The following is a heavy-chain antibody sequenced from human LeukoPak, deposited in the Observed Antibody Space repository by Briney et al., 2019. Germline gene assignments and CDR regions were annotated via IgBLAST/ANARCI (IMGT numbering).Heavy chain of an antibody. Sequence: PGGSLRLSCAASGFTFDDYGMSWVRQAPGKGLEWVSGINWNGGSTGYADSVKGRFTISRDNAKNSLYLQMNSLRAEDTALYYCARGGRCGGDCYYYFDYWGQGTLVTVSS. CDR3: ARGGRCGGDCYYYFDY. V-gene: IGHV3-20*04. CDR2: INWNGGST. D-gene: IGHD2-21*02. CDR1: GFTFDDYG. J-gene: IGHJ4*02.